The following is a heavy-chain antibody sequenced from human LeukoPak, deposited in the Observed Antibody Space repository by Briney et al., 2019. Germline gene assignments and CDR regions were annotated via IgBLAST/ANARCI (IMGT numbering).Heavy chain of an antibody. CDR1: GGSISSYY. CDR3: ARGRLDWLSLDY. CDR2: IYYSGST. D-gene: IGHD3-9*01. V-gene: IGHV4-59*08. Sequence: SETLSLTFTVSGGSISSYYWSWIRQPPGKGLEWIGYIYYSGSTNYNPSLKSRVTISVDTSKNQFSLKLSSVTAADTAVYYCARGRLDWLSLDYWGQGTLVTVSS. J-gene: IGHJ4*02.